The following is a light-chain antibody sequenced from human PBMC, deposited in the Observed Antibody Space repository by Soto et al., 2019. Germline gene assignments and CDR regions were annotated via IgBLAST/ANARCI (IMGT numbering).Light chain of an antibody. Sequence: DIQMTQSPSTLSASVGDRVTITCRASQSISSWLAWYQQKPGKAPKLLIYDASSLESGVPSRFSGSGSGTEFTPTISSLQPDDFATYYCQQYNSYPFTFGEGPRWIS. CDR2: DAS. V-gene: IGKV1-5*01. J-gene: IGKJ4*01. CDR1: QSISSW. CDR3: QQYNSYPFT.